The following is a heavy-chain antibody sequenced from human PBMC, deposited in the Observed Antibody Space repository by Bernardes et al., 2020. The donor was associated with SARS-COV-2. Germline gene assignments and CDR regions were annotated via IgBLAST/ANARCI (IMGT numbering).Heavy chain of an antibody. V-gene: IGHV3-13*01. CDR3: ARVSGGSGSYWGSQLGMDV. D-gene: IGHD3-10*01. CDR2: IGTAGDT. Sequence: GGSLRLSCAASGFTFSSYDMHWVRQATGKGLEWVSAIGTAGDTYYPGSVKGRFTISRENAKNSLYLQMNSLRAGDTAVYYCARVSGGSGSYWGSQLGMDVWGQGTTVTVSS. J-gene: IGHJ6*02. CDR1: GFTFSSYD.